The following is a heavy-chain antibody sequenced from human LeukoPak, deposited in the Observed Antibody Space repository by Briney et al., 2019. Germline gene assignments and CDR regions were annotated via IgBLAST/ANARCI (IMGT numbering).Heavy chain of an antibody. CDR2: ITGDGGSA. J-gene: IGHJ4*02. CDR3: AKGTTYYYDSSGHDY. D-gene: IGHD3-22*01. V-gene: IGHV3-43*02. CDR1: GFTFDDYA. Sequence: QAGGSLRLSCTASGFTFDDYAMHWVPQAPGKGLEWVSLITGDGGSAYYADSVKGRFTISRANSKNSLYLQMDSLRTEDTALYYCAKGTTYYYDSSGHDYWGQGTLVTVSS.